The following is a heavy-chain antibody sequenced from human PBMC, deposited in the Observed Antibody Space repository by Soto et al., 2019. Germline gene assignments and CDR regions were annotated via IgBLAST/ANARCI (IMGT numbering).Heavy chain of an antibody. CDR2: INPTGDMT. CDR1: GYTFTSYY. J-gene: IGHJ6*03. V-gene: IGHV1-46*01. CDR3: ARVQGYDFWSGYRPIDYYYMDV. Sequence: ASVKVSCKASGYTFTSYYMHWVRQAPGQGLEWMGIINPTGDMTNYAQKFQGRITMTRDTSTSTAYMELRSLRSEDTAVYYCARVQGYDFWSGYRPIDYYYMDVWGKGTTVTVSS. D-gene: IGHD3-3*01.